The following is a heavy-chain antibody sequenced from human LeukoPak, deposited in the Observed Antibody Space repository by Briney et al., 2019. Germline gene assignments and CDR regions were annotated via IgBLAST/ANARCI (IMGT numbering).Heavy chain of an antibody. CDR3: ARSPAAMRAKYYFDY. J-gene: IGHJ4*02. V-gene: IGHV4-4*07. CDR2: IYTSGST. CDR1: GGSISSYY. D-gene: IGHD2-2*01. Sequence: PSETLSLTCTVYGGSISSYYWSWIRQPAGKGLEWIGRIYTSGSTNYNPSLKSRVTMSVDTSKNQFSLKLSSVTAADTAVYYCARSPAAMRAKYYFDYWGQGTLVTVSS.